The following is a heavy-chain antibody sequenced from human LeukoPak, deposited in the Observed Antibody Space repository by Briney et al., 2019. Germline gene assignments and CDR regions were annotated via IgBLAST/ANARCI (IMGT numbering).Heavy chain of an antibody. CDR1: TLTFSSYW. J-gene: IGHJ4*02. Sequence: GGSLRLSCAASTLTFSSYWMSWVRQAPGKGLEWVANIKQDGSEKYYVDSVKGRFTISRDNAKNSLYLQMNSLRAEDTAVYYCARGGYQLLFWSQGILVTVSS. V-gene: IGHV3-7*01. CDR3: ARGGYQLLF. D-gene: IGHD2-2*01. CDR2: IKQDGSEK.